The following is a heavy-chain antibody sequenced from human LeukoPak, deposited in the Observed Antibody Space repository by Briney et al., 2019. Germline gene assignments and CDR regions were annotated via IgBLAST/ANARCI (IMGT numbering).Heavy chain of an antibody. CDR1: GFTFNRYA. J-gene: IGHJ3*02. CDR2: ITSSGDNR. V-gene: IGHV3-23*01. CDR3: AKDILFEEDAFDI. Sequence: GGSLRLSCAASGFTFNRYAMSWVRQAPGKGLEWVSTITSSGDNRNYADSVKGRFTISGDNSRNTLYLQMNSLRAEDTAVYYCAKDILFEEDAFDIWGQGTMVTVSS.